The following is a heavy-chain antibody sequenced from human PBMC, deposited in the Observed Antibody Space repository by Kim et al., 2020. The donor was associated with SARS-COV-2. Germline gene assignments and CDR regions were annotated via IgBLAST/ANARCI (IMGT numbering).Heavy chain of an antibody. CDR2: INAGNGNT. CDR1: GYTFTSYA. V-gene: IGHV1-3*01. CDR3: ARDHPLAGVPHNWFDA. Sequence: ASVKVSCKASGYTFTSYAMHWVRQAPGQRLEWMGWINAGNGNTKYSQKFQGRVTITRDTSASTAYMELSSLRSEDTAVYYCARDHPLAGVPHNWFDAWGQGTLVTVSS. J-gene: IGHJ5*02. D-gene: IGHD2-15*01.